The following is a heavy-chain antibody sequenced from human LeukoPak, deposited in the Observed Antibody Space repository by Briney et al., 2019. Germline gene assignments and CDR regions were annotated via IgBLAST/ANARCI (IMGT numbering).Heavy chain of an antibody. Sequence: GGSLRLSCAASGFTCDDYGMSWVRQAPGKGLEWVSGINWNGGSTGYADSVKGRFTISRDNAKNSLYLQMNSLRAEDTALYYCARDGAARGSGSFGDWGQGTLVTVSS. CDR3: ARDGAARGSGSFGD. D-gene: IGHD3-10*01. J-gene: IGHJ4*02. CDR1: GFTCDDYG. CDR2: INWNGGST. V-gene: IGHV3-20*04.